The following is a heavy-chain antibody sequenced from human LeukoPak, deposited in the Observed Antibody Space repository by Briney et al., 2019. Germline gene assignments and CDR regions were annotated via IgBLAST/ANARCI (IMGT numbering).Heavy chain of an antibody. Sequence: GASVKVSCKASGGTFSSYAISWVRQAPGQGLEWMGGIIPIFGTANYAQKFQGRVTITTDESTSTAYMELSSLRSEDTAVYYCARTSTPYQPPADYWGQGTLVTVSS. D-gene: IGHD2-2*01. CDR3: ARTSTPYQPPADY. V-gene: IGHV1-69*05. CDR1: GGTFSSYA. J-gene: IGHJ4*02. CDR2: IIPIFGTA.